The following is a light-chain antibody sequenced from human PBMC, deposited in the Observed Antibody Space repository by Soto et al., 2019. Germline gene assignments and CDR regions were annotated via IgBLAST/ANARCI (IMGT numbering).Light chain of an antibody. CDR3: QQYNSYSPLT. Sequence: DIQMTQSPSTLSASVGDRVTISCRASQSISSWLSWYQQKPCKAPKLLIYDASRWETGIPSRFRRSGSGTEFTPTISSLKPEDFATYYCQQYNSYSPLTFGPGTKVDIK. V-gene: IGKV1-5*01. CDR1: QSISSW. J-gene: IGKJ3*01. CDR2: DAS.